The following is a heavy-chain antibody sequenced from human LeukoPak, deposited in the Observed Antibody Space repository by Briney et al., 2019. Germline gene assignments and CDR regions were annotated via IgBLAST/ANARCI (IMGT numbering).Heavy chain of an antibody. D-gene: IGHD5-12*01. CDR2: ISYDGSNK. V-gene: IGHV3-30*04. J-gene: IGHJ6*02. Sequence: GGSLRLSCAASGFTFSSYAMHWVRQAPGKGLEWVAVISYDGSNKYYADSVKGRFTISRDNSKNTLYLQMNSLRAEDTAVYYCAKDLVATTQGYYYGMDVWGQGTTVTVSS. CDR3: AKDLVATTQGYYYGMDV. CDR1: GFTFSSYA.